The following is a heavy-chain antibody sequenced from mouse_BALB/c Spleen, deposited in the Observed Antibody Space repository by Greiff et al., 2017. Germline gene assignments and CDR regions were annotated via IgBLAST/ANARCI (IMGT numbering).Heavy chain of an antibody. D-gene: IGHD1-1*01. V-gene: IGHV5-12-2*01. J-gene: IGHJ3*01. CDR2: ISNGGGST. CDR1: GFTFSSYT. CDR3: ARGKTTVVATPFAY. Sequence: DVMLVESGGGLVQPGGSLKLSCAASGFTFSSYTMSWVRQTPEKRLEWVAYISNGGGSTYYPDTVKGRFTISRDNAKNTLYLQMSSLKSEDTAMYYCARGKTTVVATPFAYWGQGTLVTVSA.